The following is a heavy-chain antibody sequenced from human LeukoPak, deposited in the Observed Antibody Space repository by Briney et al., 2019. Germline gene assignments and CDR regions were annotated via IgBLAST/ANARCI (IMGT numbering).Heavy chain of an antibody. D-gene: IGHD4-17*01. V-gene: IGHV3-7*01. CDR3: ARDYADYVGYFFFDY. Sequence: PGGSLRLSCVASGFTFSSYCMTWVRQAPGKGLEWVANTKQDGSEKYYVDSVKGRFTISRDNAKNSLYLQMNSLRAEDTAVYYCARDYADYVGYFFFDYWGQGTLVTVSS. J-gene: IGHJ4*02. CDR1: GFTFSSYC. CDR2: TKQDGSEK.